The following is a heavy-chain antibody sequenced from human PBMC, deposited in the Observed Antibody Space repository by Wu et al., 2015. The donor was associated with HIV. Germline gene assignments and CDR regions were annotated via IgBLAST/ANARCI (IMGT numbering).Heavy chain of an antibody. Sequence: QVQLVQSGAEVKKPGSSVKVSCRASGGTLRNHAVTWVRQAPGQGLEWMGGIIPIFGTANYAQKFQGRVTITADESTSTAYMELSSLRSEDTAVYYCARSIAVAGTRYYYMDVWGKGTTVTVSS. CDR3: ARSIAVAGTRYYYMDV. J-gene: IGHJ6*03. CDR2: IIPIFGTA. V-gene: IGHV1-69*13. CDR1: GGTLRNHA. D-gene: IGHD6-19*01.